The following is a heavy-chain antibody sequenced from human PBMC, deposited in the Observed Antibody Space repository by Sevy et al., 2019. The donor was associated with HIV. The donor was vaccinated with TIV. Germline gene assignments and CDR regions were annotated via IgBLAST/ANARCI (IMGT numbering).Heavy chain of an antibody. V-gene: IGHV5-51*01. CDR1: GYSFSNNW. CDR3: ARLPVAAAGLYYFDL. Sequence: GESLKISCKGIGYSFSNNWIGWVRQMPGKGLEWMGIIYPGDSDTTYTPSFEGQVAISVDKSLGIAYLQGKSLKASDTAIYYCARLPVAAAGLYYFDLWGQGTLVTVSS. J-gene: IGHJ4*02. D-gene: IGHD6-13*01. CDR2: IYPGDSDT.